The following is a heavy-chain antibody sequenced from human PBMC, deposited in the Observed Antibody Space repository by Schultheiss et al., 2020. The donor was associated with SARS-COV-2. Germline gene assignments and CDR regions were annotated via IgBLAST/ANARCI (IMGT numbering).Heavy chain of an antibody. D-gene: IGHD6-13*01. J-gene: IGHJ5*02. CDR1: GYTFTGYY. Sequence: ASVKVSCKASGYTFTGYYMHWVRQAPGQGLEWMGWINPNSGGTNYAQKFQGRVTMTRDTSISTAYMELSRLRSDDTAVYYCARSNRAAAVNWFDPWGQGTLVTVSS. CDR2: INPNSGGT. CDR3: ARSNRAAAVNWFDP. V-gene: IGHV1-2*02.